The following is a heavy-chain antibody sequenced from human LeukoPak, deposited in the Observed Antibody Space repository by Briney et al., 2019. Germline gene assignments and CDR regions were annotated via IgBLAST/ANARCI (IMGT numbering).Heavy chain of an antibody. J-gene: IGHJ5*02. Sequence: SETLSLTCAVYGGSFSGYYWSWIRQPPGKGLEWIGEINHSGSTNYNPSLKSRVTISVDTSKNQFSLKLSSVTAADTAVYYCAGHDEYCSGGSCLDSWFDPWGQGTLVTVFS. CDR2: INHSGST. V-gene: IGHV4-34*01. CDR3: AGHDEYCSGGSCLDSWFDP. D-gene: IGHD2-15*01. CDR1: GGSFSGYY.